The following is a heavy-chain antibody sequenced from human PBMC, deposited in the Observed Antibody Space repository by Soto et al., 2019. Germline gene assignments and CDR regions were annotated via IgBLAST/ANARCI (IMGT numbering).Heavy chain of an antibody. V-gene: IGHV1-18*01. Sequence: QVQLVQSGAEVKKPGASVKVSCKTSGYPFTSYGISWVRQAPGQGREWMGWIRACNGNTNYAQKLQGTVTMTTDTSTSTAYMELRSLRSDDTAVYYCARGYFRWGRDYYYMDVWGKGTTVTVSS. CDR1: GYPFTSYG. CDR3: ARGYFRWGRDYYYMDV. CDR2: IRACNGNT. D-gene: IGHD3-9*01. J-gene: IGHJ6*03.